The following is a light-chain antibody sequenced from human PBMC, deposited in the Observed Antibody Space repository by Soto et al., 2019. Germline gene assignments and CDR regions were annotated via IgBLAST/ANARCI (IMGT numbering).Light chain of an antibody. Sequence: DIVLTQSPGTLSLSPGERATLSCRASQSVSNSYLAWYQQKPGQAPRLLIYAASTRATGIPDRFSGSGSGTDFTLTISRLEPEDFAVYYCQQYGSSGTFGQGTRWIS. CDR1: QSVSNSY. CDR3: QQYGSSGT. CDR2: AAS. V-gene: IGKV3-20*01. J-gene: IGKJ1*01.